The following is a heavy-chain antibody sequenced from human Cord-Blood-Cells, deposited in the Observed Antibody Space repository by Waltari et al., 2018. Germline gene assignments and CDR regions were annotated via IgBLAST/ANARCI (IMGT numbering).Heavy chain of an antibody. CDR3: AKVIGRAIICSGGSCYVDY. CDR1: GFTFDDYA. CDR2: SSWNSGSV. Sequence: EVQLVESGGGLVQPGRSLRLSCAASGFTFDDYAMHWVRQAPGKGLEWVSGSSWNSGSVGYADSGKGRFTIARDNAKNSLYLQMNSLRAEDTALYYCAKVIGRAIICSGGSCYVDYWGQGTLVTVSS. D-gene: IGHD2-15*01. J-gene: IGHJ4*02. V-gene: IGHV3-9*01.